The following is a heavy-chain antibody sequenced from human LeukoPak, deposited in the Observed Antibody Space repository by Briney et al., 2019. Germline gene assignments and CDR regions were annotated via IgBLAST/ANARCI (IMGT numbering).Heavy chain of an antibody. CDR2: IKQDGSEK. V-gene: IGHV3-7*01. D-gene: IGHD3-22*01. CDR1: GFTFSSYW. CDR3: ARGSSRYYDSSGYPVPYYFDY. Sequence: GGSLRLSRAASGFTFSSYWMSWVRQAPGKGLEWVANIKQDGSEKYYVDSVKGRFTISRDNAKNSLYLQMNSLRAEDTAVYYCARGSSRYYDSSGYPVPYYFDYWGQGTLVTVSS. J-gene: IGHJ4*02.